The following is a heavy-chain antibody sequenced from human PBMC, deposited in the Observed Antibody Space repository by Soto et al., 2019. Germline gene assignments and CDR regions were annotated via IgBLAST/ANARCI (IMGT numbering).Heavy chain of an antibody. Sequence: QMQLVQSGAEVKKPGSSVKVSCKASGGTLSSFINYPMNWVRRAPGQGLEWMEGIVTNVGTVNYAQKIQGRVTITADKSTGTAYMEVISLRSEDTALYYCARRDTSGFLRYFENWGQVTLVTVSS. V-gene: IGHV1-69*06. CDR3: ARRDTSGFLRYFEN. CDR1: GGTLSSFINYP. D-gene: IGHD3-3*01. J-gene: IGHJ4*02. CDR2: IVTNVGTV.